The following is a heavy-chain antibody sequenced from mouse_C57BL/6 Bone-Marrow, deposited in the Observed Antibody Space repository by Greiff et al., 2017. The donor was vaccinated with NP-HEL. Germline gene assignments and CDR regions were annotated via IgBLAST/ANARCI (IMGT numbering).Heavy chain of an antibody. V-gene: IGHV2-2*01. CDR3: ATDPRYDYFAY. CDR2: IWSGGST. J-gene: IGHJ3*01. Sequence: QVHVKQSGPGLVQPSQSLSITCTVSGFSLTSYGVHWVRQSPGKGLEWLGVIWSGGSTDYNAAFISRLSISKDNSKSQVFFKMNSLQADDTAIYYCATDPRYDYFAYWGQGTLVTVSA. D-gene: IGHD2-4*01. CDR1: GFSLTSYG.